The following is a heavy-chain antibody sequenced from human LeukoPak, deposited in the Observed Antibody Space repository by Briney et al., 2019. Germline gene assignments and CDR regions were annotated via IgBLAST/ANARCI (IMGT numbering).Heavy chain of an antibody. CDR2: IYYSGST. D-gene: IGHD3-16*02. V-gene: IGHV4-39*01. CDR1: GGSISSSSYY. Sequence: SETLSLTCTVSGGSISSSSYYWGWIRQPPGKGLEWIGSIYYSGSTYYNPSLKSRVTISVDTSKNQFSLKLSSVTAADTAVYYCARHRSYWFVIVSLQPNWFDPWGQGTLVTVSS. J-gene: IGHJ5*02. CDR3: ARHRSYWFVIVSLQPNWFDP.